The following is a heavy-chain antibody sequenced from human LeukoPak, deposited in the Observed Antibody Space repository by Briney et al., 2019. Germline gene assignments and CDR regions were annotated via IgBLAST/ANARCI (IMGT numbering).Heavy chain of an antibody. J-gene: IGHJ6*02. V-gene: IGHV4-31*03. CDR2: IYYSGST. D-gene: IGHD6-13*01. CDR1: GGSISSGGYY. Sequence: SETLSLTCTVSGGSISSGGYYWSWIRQHPGKGLEWIGYIYYSGSTYYSPSLKSRVTISVDTSKNQFSLKLSSVTAADTAMYYCARDRKIAAAGQSYYYYYGMDVWGQGTTVTVSS. CDR3: ARDRKIAAAGQSYYYYYGMDV.